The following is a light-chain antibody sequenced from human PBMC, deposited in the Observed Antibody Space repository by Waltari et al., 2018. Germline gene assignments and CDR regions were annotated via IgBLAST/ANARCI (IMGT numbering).Light chain of an antibody. V-gene: IGLV2-23*01. CDR2: EDT. J-gene: IGLJ3*02. CDR3: CSHTGSNTWV. CDR1: RRYHL. Sequence: QSALTQPASVSGSPGQPFTIPCTGTRRYHLVSWYQQYPGEAPKVVIFEDTKRPSGVSNRFSASKAGNTASLTISGLQAEDEADYYCCSHTGSNTWVFGGGTKVTVL.